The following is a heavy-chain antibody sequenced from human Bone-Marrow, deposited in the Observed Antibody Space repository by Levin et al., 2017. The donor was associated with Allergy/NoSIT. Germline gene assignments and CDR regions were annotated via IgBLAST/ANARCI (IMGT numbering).Heavy chain of an antibody. CDR2: VNHSGYT. V-gene: IGHV4-34*01. D-gene: IGHD3-10*01. Sequence: SQTLSLTCAVYGGSFSGYYWSWIRQPPGKGLEWLGEVNHSGYTDYNPSLKSRVTISVDTSKNQFSLILPSVTAADTAVYYCARRYYGSGTYYNFDYWGQGILVTVSS. J-gene: IGHJ4*02. CDR1: GGSFSGYY. CDR3: ARRYYGSGTYYNFDY.